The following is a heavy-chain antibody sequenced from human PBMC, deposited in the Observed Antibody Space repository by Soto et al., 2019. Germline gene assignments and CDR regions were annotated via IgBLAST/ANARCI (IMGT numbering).Heavy chain of an antibody. CDR1: GDSVSGNSAA. CDR2: TYYRSRWYN. Sequence: SQTLSLTCVISGDSVSGNSAAWNWIRQSPSRGLEWLGRTYYRSRWYNDYAVSVKSRITVTPDTSKNQFSLHLNSVTPEDTAVYYCARELPRYVGRDSYLDFWGQGALATVSS. CDR3: ARELPRYVGRDSYLDF. J-gene: IGHJ4*02. D-gene: IGHD3-16*01. V-gene: IGHV6-1*01.